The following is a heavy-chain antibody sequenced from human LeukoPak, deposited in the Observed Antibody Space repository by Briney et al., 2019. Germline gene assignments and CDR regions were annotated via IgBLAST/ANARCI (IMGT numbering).Heavy chain of an antibody. CDR2: ISHDGSNK. CDR3: AREAERDERITIFGVVIIGAENSGLDY. J-gene: IGHJ4*02. Sequence: GGSLRLSCAASGFTFSSYGMHCVRQAPGKGLEWVAVISHDGSNKHYADSVKGRFTISRDNAKNTLYLQMNSLRAEDTAVYYCAREAERDERITIFGVVIIGAENSGLDYWGQGTLVTVSS. CDR1: GFTFSSYG. D-gene: IGHD3-3*01. V-gene: IGHV3-30*03.